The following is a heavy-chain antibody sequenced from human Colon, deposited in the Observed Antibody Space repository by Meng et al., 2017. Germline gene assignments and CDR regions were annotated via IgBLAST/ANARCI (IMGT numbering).Heavy chain of an antibody. CDR3: AKDLLAGSTGTDY. CDR1: GFTLSNYA. CDR2: ITGSGLST. J-gene: IGHJ4*02. Sequence: GGSLRLSCAASGFTLSNYAMNWVRQSPGKGLEWVSTITGSGLSTYYADSVKGRFTISKDNSKNTLYLQMNSLRAEDTAVYFCAKDLLAGSTGTDYWGQGTLVTGAS. D-gene: IGHD1-26*01. V-gene: IGHV3-23*01.